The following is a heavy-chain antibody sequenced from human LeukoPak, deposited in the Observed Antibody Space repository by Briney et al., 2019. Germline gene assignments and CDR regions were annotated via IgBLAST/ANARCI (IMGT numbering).Heavy chain of an antibody. V-gene: IGHV4-34*01. CDR3: ARFWGYYYDSSGFDP. CDR1: GGSFSGYY. Sequence: SETLSLTCAVYGGSFSGYYWSWIRQPPGKGLEWIGEINHSGSTNYNPSLKSRVTISVDTSKNQFSLKLSSVTAADTAVYYCARFWGYYYDSSGFDPWGQGTLVTVSS. CDR2: INHSGST. J-gene: IGHJ5*02. D-gene: IGHD3-22*01.